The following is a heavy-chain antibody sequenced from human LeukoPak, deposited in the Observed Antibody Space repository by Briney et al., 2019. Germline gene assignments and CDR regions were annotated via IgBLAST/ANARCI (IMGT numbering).Heavy chain of an antibody. CDR1: GYTFTSYG. J-gene: IGHJ4*02. CDR3: ARDCGGDCYSGFDY. D-gene: IGHD2-21*02. V-gene: IGHV1-18*01. Sequence: ASVKVSCKASGYTFTSYGISWVRQAPGQGLEWMGWISAYNGNTNYAQKLQGRVTMTTDTSTSTAYMELRSLRSDDTAVYYCARDCGGDCYSGFDYWAREPWSPSPQ. CDR2: ISAYNGNT.